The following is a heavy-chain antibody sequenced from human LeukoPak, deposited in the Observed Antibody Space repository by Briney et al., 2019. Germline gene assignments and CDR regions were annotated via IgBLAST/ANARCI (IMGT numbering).Heavy chain of an antibody. V-gene: IGHV3-30*03. CDR3: ARDHYHKIHSVMVTAPDY. D-gene: IGHD2-21*02. Sequence: PGRSLRLSCAASGFTFSSYGMHWVRQAPGKGLEWVAVISYDGSNKYYADSVKGRFTISRDNSKNTLYLQMNSLRAEDTAVYYCARDHYHKIHSVMVTAPDYWGQGTLVIVSS. CDR2: ISYDGSNK. J-gene: IGHJ4*02. CDR1: GFTFSSYG.